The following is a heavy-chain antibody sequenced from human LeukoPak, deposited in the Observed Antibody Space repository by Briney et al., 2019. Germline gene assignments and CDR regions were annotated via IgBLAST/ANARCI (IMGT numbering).Heavy chain of an antibody. Sequence: GGSLRLSCAASGFRFDDYGMSWVRQAPGKGLKWVSGINWNGGSTNYADSVKGRFTISRDNAKNSLNLQMNSLRVEDTAFYYCTRDLFPTSSSLDFWGQGTLVTVSS. CDR2: INWNGGST. CDR3: TRDLFPTSSSLDF. V-gene: IGHV3-20*04. CDR1: GFRFDDYG. D-gene: IGHD2-2*01. J-gene: IGHJ4*02.